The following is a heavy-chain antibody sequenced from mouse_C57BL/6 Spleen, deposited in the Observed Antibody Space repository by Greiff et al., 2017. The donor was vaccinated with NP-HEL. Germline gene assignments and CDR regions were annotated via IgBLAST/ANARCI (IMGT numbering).Heavy chain of an antibody. CDR2: IYPRDGST. CDR1: GYTFTSYD. J-gene: IGHJ4*01. CDR3: ARGLWTTVAGGAMDY. V-gene: IGHV1-85*01. D-gene: IGHD1-1*01. Sequence: VQLQQSGPELVKPGASVKLSCKASGYTFTSYDINWVKQRPGQGLEWIGWIYPRDGSTKYNEKFKGKATLTVDTSSRTAYMELHSLTSEDAAVYFCARGLWTTVAGGAMDYWGQGTSVTVSS.